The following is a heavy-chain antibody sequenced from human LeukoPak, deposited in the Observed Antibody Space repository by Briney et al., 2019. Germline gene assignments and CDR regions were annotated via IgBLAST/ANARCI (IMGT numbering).Heavy chain of an antibody. CDR3: ARDFRVGWYSGSYYGVDY. V-gene: IGHV3-15*01. D-gene: IGHD1-26*01. Sequence: GGSLRLSCAASGFTFSNAWMSWVRQAPGKGLEWVGRIKSKTDGGTTDYAAPVKGRFTISRDDSKNTLYLQMNSLRAEDTAVYYCARDFRVGWYSGSYYGVDYWGQGTLVTVSS. CDR1: GFTFSNAW. J-gene: IGHJ4*02. CDR2: IKSKTDGGTT.